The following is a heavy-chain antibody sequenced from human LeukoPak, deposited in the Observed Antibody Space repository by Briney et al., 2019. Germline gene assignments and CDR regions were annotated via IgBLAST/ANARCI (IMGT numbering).Heavy chain of an antibody. D-gene: IGHD3-10*01. Sequence: SETLSLTCTVSGGSISSYYWSWIRQPPGKGLEWIGYIYYSGSTNYNPSLKSRVTISVDTSKNQFSLKLSSVTAADTAVYYCARSGSGWFGDLLNYWGQGTLVTVSS. CDR1: GGSISSYY. CDR2: IYYSGST. J-gene: IGHJ4*02. V-gene: IGHV4-59*01. CDR3: ARSGSGWFGDLLNY.